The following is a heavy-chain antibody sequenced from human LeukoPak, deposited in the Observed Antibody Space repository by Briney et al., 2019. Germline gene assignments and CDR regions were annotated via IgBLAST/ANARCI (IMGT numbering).Heavy chain of an antibody. J-gene: IGHJ6*02. CDR2: ISSSSSYT. D-gene: IGHD6-6*01. V-gene: IGHV3-11*03. CDR1: GFXFSDYY. CDR3: ARLELGFYGMDV. Sequence: PGGSLRLSCAASGFXFSDYYMSWIRQAPGKGLEWVSYISSSSSYTNYADSVKGRFTISRDNAKNSLYLQMNSLRAEDTAVYYCARLELGFYGMDVWGQGTTVTVSS.